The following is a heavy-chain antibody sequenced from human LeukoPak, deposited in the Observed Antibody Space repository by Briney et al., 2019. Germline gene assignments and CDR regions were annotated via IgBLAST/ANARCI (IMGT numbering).Heavy chain of an antibody. V-gene: IGHV3-33*06. CDR1: GFVFSIYG. CDR2: IWNDGSNK. CDR3: AKRPSDYGDYVSYFDY. Sequence: PGGSLRLSCAASGFVFSIYGIHWVRQAPGKGLEWVAVIWNDGSNKYYADSVKGRFTISRDNSKNTLYLQMNSLRAEDTAVYFCAKRPSDYGDYVSYFDYWGQGTLVTVSS. D-gene: IGHD4-17*01. J-gene: IGHJ4*02.